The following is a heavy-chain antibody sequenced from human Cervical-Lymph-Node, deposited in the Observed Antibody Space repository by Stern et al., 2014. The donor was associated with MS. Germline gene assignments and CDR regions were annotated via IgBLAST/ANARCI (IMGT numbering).Heavy chain of an antibody. J-gene: IGHJ4*02. CDR2: ISGSGVST. D-gene: IGHD3-16*02. Sequence: EVQLLESGGGLQQPGGSLRLFCTVSGFTFSHYALTWVRQAPGKGLEWVAAISGSGVSTYYADSVKGRFTVSRDNSKDTLYLQMNSLRVEDTAKYYCPKGPGPDGYRSVPFDQWGQGTLVTVSS. CDR1: GFTFSHYA. V-gene: IGHV3-23*01. CDR3: PKGPGPDGYRSVPFDQ.